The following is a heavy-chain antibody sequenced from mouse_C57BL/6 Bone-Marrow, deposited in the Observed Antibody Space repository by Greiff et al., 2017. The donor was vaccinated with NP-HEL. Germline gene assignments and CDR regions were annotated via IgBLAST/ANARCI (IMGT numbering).Heavy chain of an antibody. V-gene: IGHV5-6*01. D-gene: IGHD2-4*01. CDR2: ISSGGSYT. CDR1: GFTFSSYG. Sequence: DVQLVESGGDLVKPGGSLKLSCAASGFTFSSYGMSWVRQTPDKRLEWVATISSGGSYTYYPDSVKGRFPISRDNAKNTLYLQMSILKSEDTAMYYCASPYDYDVAWFAYWGQGTLVTVSA. CDR3: ASPYDYDVAWFAY. J-gene: IGHJ3*01.